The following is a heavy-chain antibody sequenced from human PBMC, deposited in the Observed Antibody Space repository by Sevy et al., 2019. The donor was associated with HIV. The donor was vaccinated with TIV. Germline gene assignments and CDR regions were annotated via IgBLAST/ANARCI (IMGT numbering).Heavy chain of an antibody. V-gene: IGHV6-1*01. CDR3: ARDLGSSLNWFDP. CDR2: TYYRSKWYN. Sequence: QSQILSLTCAISGDSVSSNSATWNWIRQSPSRGLEWLGRTYYRSKWYNDYAVSVKSRITINPDTSKNHFSLQLNSVTPEDTAVYYCARDLGSSLNWFDPWGQGTLVTVSS. J-gene: IGHJ5*02. CDR1: GDSVSSNSAT. D-gene: IGHD6-13*01.